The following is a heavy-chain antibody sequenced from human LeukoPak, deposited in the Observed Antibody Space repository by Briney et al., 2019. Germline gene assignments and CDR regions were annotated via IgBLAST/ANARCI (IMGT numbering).Heavy chain of an antibody. CDR3: ASGDANTAAAFDI. J-gene: IGHJ3*02. CDR1: AGSISSYY. CDR2: IYTSPTTNY. V-gene: IGHV4-4*07. D-gene: IGHD4-17*01. Sequence: PSDTLSLTCTVFAGSISSYYWNWIRQPAGKGLEWIGRIYTSPTTNYNYNPSLKSRVTMPVDTSKNQFSLKLSSVTAADTAVYYCASGDANTAAAFDIWGQGTMVTVSS.